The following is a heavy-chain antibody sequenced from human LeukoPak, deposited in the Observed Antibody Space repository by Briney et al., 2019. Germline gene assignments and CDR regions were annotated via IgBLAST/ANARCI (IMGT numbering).Heavy chain of an antibody. J-gene: IGHJ4*02. Sequence: PGGSLRLSCTASGFTFSFYGIHWVRQAPGKGLEWVAVIWPDGSIKYYGDSVKGRFTVSRDNSKNTLFLQMNSLRVEDTAVYYCARHNHGFDWDYWGQGTLVTVSS. D-gene: IGHD5-12*01. CDR1: GFTFSFYG. CDR3: ARHNHGFDWDY. CDR2: IWPDGSIK. V-gene: IGHV3-33*01.